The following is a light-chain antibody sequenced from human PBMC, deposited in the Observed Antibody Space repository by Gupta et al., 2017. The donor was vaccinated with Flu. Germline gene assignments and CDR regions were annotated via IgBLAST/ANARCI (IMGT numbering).Light chain of an antibody. V-gene: IGKV4-1*01. Sequence: DIVMTQSPDSLAVSLGERATINCKSSQSVLYSSNNKNYLAWYQQKPGQRPKLLIYWASTRESGVPDRSSGSGSGTDFTLTISILQVEAVAVYYCQHYESTPPSTFGQGTKVEIK. J-gene: IGKJ1*01. CDR1: QSVLYSSNNKNY. CDR2: WAS. CDR3: QHYESTPPST.